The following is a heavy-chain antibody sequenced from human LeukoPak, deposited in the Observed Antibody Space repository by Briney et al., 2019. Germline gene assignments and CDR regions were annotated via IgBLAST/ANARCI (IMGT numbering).Heavy chain of an antibody. CDR1: GGTFSSYA. J-gene: IGHJ4*02. V-gene: IGHV1-69*05. CDR3: ARDSDGDTGTFDY. D-gene: IGHD1-1*01. CDR2: IIPIFGTA. Sequence: ASVKDSCKACGGTFSSYAISWVRQAPGQGREGMGGIIPIFGTANYAQKFQGRVTITTDESTSTAYMELSSLRSEDTAVYYCARDSDGDTGTFDYWGQGTLVTVSS.